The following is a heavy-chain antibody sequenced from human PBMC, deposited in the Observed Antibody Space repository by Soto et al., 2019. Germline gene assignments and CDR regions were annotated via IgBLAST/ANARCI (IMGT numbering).Heavy chain of an antibody. J-gene: IGHJ3*02. Sequence: SETLSLTCTVSGDSIFGGDYYWSWIRQPPGKGLQWVGSIYYSGSTYYNPSLKSRVAISIDTSQNQFSLKLSSVTAADTAVYFCARDVDSTILKPNDAFGIWGQGTMVTVSS. D-gene: IGHD5-18*01. CDR3: ARDVDSTILKPNDAFGI. CDR2: IYYSGST. CDR1: GDSIFGGDYY. V-gene: IGHV4-30-4*01.